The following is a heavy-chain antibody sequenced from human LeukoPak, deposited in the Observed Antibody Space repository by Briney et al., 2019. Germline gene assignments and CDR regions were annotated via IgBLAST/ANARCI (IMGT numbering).Heavy chain of an antibody. V-gene: IGHV3-23*01. J-gene: IGHJ4*02. D-gene: IGHD6-19*01. CDR3: AKHSSGWYYFDY. CDR2: ISGSGDST. CDR1: GFTFSTYG. Sequence: GGSLRLSCAASGFTFSTYGMHWVRQAPGKGLEWVSAISGSGDSTYYADSVKGRFTISRDNSKNTLYLQMNSLRAEDTAVYYCAKHSSGWYYFDYWGQGTLVTVSS.